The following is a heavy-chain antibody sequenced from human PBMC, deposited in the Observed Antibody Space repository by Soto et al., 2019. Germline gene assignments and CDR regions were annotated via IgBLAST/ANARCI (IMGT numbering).Heavy chain of an antibody. J-gene: IGHJ4*02. CDR2: LSWDRSTV. V-gene: IGHV3-9*02. Sequence: GGSLRLSCVASGSSSDPFTMHWVRELPGKGLEWVAGLSWDRSTVAYADSVQGRFTISRDHAKNSVDLLMDSLRPDDTALYFCAASSPDIVVLPSSIYFTSWGPGTQVTVS. D-gene: IGHD2-15*01. CDR3: AASSPDIVVLPSSIYFTS. CDR1: GSSSDPFT.